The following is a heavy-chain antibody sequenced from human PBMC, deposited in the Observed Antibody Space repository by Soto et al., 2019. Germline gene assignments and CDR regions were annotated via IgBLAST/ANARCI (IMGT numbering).Heavy chain of an antibody. CDR2: ISSSGSII. CDR3: ALAGYDSNYYAVTPLSAGHF. J-gene: IGHJ4*02. D-gene: IGHD4-4*01. CDR1: GFTFSDYY. Sequence: QVQLVVSGGGLVKPGGSLRISCAASGFTFSDYYISWIRQAPGKGLEWVSYISSSGSIIYYADSVKGRFTISRDNAKNSMYLQMNRLSAEDTAVYYCALAGYDSNYYAVTPLSAGHFWGQGTLVTVSS. V-gene: IGHV3-11*01.